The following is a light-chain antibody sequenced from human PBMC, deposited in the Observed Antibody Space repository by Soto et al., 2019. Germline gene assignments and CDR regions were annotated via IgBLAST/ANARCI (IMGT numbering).Light chain of an antibody. V-gene: IGKV1-5*01. J-gene: IGKJ4*01. CDR2: DAS. Sequence: DIQMTQSPSTLSASVGDRVTITCRASQNIGTSLAWYQQTPGKAPKLLISDASILESGVPSRFGGSGSGTEFTLSITSLQPDAFAVYYCQPYNNWPLTFGGGTKVDIK. CDR1: QNIGTS. CDR3: QPYNNWPLT.